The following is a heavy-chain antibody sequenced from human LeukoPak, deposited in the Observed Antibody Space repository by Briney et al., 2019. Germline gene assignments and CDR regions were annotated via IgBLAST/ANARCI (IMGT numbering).Heavy chain of an antibody. CDR2: ISDIGSI. Sequence: SETLSLTCTVSGGSISSYYWSWIRQPPGKGLEWIAYISDIGSINYNPSLKSRVTISVDTSKNQFSLKLSSVTAADTAVYYCARVGGYYYGSMAYYFDYWGQGTLVTVSS. CDR1: GGSISSYY. CDR3: ARVGGYYYGSMAYYFDY. V-gene: IGHV4-59*01. J-gene: IGHJ4*02. D-gene: IGHD3-10*01.